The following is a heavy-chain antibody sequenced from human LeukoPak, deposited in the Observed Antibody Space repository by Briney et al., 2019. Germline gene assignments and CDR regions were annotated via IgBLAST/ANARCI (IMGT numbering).Heavy chain of an antibody. CDR1: GYSISSGFY. Sequence: PSETLSLTCNVSGYSISSGFYWGWIRQPPGKGLEWIGNIYHSGSTYYNPSLKSRVPISVDTSKNQFSLNLSSVTATDTAVYHCARAIYCSGTTCSLGYFDYWGQGTVVTVSS. V-gene: IGHV4-38-2*02. D-gene: IGHD2-2*01. CDR2: IYHSGST. CDR3: ARAIYCSGTTCSLGYFDY. J-gene: IGHJ4*02.